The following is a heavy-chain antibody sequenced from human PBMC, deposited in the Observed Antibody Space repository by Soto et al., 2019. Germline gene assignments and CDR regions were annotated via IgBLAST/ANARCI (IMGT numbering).Heavy chain of an antibody. V-gene: IGHV5-10-1*01. D-gene: IGHD3-10*01. Sequence: GVSLKISCSGSGYSFTSYWISWVRQMPGKGREWMGWIDPRDSYTNYSPSLQGHVTISAAKSISTAYLQWSSLKASDTAMYYCASRLTLNYYVSGSYCMDDWGQGTTVTVSS. CDR1: GYSFTSYW. CDR3: ASRLTLNYYVSGSYCMDD. J-gene: IGHJ6*02. CDR2: IDPRDSYT.